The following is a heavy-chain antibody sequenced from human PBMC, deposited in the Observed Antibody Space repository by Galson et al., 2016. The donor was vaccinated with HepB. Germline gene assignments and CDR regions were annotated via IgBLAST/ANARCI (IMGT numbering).Heavy chain of an antibody. CDR3: ARRTGWSPDAFGI. CDR1: GYSFTSYW. D-gene: IGHD2-8*02. Sequence: QSGAEVKRPGESLKISCQGSGYSFTSYWIGWVRQMPGKGLEWMGIIFPGDSDTRYSPSFQGQVTISADKSINTAYLQWSSLKASDTSMYYCARRTGWSPDAFGIWGQGTMVTVSS. J-gene: IGHJ3*02. CDR2: IFPGDSDT. V-gene: IGHV5-51*01.